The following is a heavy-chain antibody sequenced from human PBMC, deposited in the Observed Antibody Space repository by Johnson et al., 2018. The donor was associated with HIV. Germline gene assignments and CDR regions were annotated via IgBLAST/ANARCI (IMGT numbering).Heavy chain of an antibody. CDR2: ISYGGNNK. CDR1: GFTVSSNY. Sequence: QVQLVESGGGLVQPGGSLRLSCAASGFTVSSNYMTWVRQAPGKGLEWVAVISYGGNNKYYADSVKGRFTISRENSKNTLYLQMNSLRPEDTAVYYCAKGMGITAFDIWGQGTMVTVSS. V-gene: IGHV3-30-3*01. J-gene: IGHJ3*02. CDR3: AKGMGITAFDI. D-gene: IGHD1-14*01.